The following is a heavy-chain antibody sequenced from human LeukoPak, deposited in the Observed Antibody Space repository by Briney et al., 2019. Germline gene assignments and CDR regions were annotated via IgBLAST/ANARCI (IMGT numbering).Heavy chain of an antibody. D-gene: IGHD3-22*01. V-gene: IGHV1-46*01. CDR2: INPSGGST. CDR3: ARDPYDSSGYYLGRYGMDV. J-gene: IGHJ6*02. CDR1: GYTFTSYY. Sequence: ASVKVSCKASGYTFTSYYMHWVRQAPAQGLEWMGIINPSGGSTSYAQKFQGRVTMTRDTSTSTVYMELSSLRSEDTAVYYCARDPYDSSGYYLGRYGMDVWGQGTTVTVSS.